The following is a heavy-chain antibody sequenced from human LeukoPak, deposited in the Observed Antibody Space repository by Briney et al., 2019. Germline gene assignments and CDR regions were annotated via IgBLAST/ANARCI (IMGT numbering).Heavy chain of an antibody. Sequence: GGPLRLSCAASGFTFSSYSMNWVRQAPGKGLEWVSSISSSSSYIYYADSVKGRFTISRDNSKNTLYLQMNSLRAEDTAVYYCARGPDYYDSSGPGDYWGQGTLVTVSS. J-gene: IGHJ4*02. CDR2: ISSSSSYI. D-gene: IGHD3-22*01. CDR3: ARGPDYYDSSGPGDY. CDR1: GFTFSSYS. V-gene: IGHV3-21*01.